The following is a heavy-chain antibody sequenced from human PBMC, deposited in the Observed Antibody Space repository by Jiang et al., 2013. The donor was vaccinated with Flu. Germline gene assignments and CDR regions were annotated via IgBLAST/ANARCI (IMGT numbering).Heavy chain of an antibody. CDR3: ARERPSKTYVHYYGMDV. J-gene: IGHJ6*02. V-gene: IGHV3-21*01. CDR1: GFTFGTYT. Sequence: VQLVESGGGPVKPGGSLRLSCVASGFTFGTYTMNWVRQAPGKGLEWVSSMSGSRGYIYYADSVRGRFTISRDNVKKSLSLQMNSLRVEDTAVYYCARERPSKTYVHYYGMDVWGQGTTVTVSS. D-gene: IGHD4-11*01. CDR2: MSGSRGYI.